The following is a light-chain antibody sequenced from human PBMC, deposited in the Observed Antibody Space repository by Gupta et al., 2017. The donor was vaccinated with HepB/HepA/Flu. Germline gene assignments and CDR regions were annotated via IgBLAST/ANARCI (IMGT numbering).Light chain of an antibody. Sequence: QSALTQPASMCGPPGHSTTTSSTVPSNDVGDYNYVSWSQQHPGKAPKLMIYVVSNRPSGVSNRFSGSKSGNTASLTISGLQAEDEADYYCNSYTSSDSYMFGTGTKVTVL. V-gene: IGLV2-14*03. J-gene: IGLJ1*01. CDR1: SNDVGDYNY. CDR2: VVS. CDR3: NSYTSSDSYM.